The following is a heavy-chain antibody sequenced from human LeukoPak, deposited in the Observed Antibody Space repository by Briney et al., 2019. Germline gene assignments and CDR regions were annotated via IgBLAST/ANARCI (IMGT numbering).Heavy chain of an antibody. CDR2: IYSGGNT. V-gene: IGHV3-53*01. CDR1: GFTVSSNS. CDR3: ARRDGEYSHPYDY. Sequence: GGSLRLSCTVSGFTVSSNSMSWVRQAPGKGLEWVSFIYSGGNTHYSDSVKGRFTISRDNSKNNLYLQMNSLRDEDTAGYYCARRDGEYSHPYDYWGQGTLVTVSS. D-gene: IGHD4-17*01. J-gene: IGHJ4*02.